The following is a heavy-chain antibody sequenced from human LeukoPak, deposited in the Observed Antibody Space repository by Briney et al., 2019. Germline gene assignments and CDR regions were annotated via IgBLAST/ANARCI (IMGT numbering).Heavy chain of an antibody. Sequence: PGGSLRLSCAASGFTFSSYGMHWVRQAPGKGLEWVAFIRYDGSNKYYADSVKGRFTISRDNSKNTLYLQMNSLRAEDTAVYYCAKLRVPNRFGELLSLDYWGQGTLVTVSS. J-gene: IGHJ4*02. V-gene: IGHV3-30*02. D-gene: IGHD3-10*01. CDR3: AKLRVPNRFGELLSLDY. CDR1: GFTFSSYG. CDR2: IRYDGSNK.